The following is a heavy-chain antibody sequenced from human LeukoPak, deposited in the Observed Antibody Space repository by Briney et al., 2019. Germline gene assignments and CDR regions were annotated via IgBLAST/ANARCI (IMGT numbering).Heavy chain of an antibody. V-gene: IGHV3-30-3*01. CDR2: ISYDGSNK. CDR1: GFTFSSYA. D-gene: IGHD6-13*01. CDR3: ARQSSSWYYFDY. J-gene: IGHJ4*02. Sequence: GGSLRLSCAASGFTFSSYAMHWVRQAPGKGLEWVAVISYDGSNKYYADSVKGRFTIYRDNAKNSLYLQMNSLRAEDTAVYYCARQSSSWYYFDYWGQGTLVTVSS.